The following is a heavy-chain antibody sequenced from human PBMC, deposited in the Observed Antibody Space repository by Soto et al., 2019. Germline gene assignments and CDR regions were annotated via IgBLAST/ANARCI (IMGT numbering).Heavy chain of an antibody. J-gene: IGHJ5*02. CDR3: ARSYGSQINWFDP. Sequence: QVQLQESGPGLVKPSQTLSLTCTVSGGSISSGGYYWSWIRQHPGKGLEWIGYIYYSGSTYYNPALKSRVTISVDTSKNQFSLKLSSVTAADTAVYYCARSYGSQINWFDPWGQGTLVTVSS. V-gene: IGHV4-31*03. CDR1: GGSISSGGYY. D-gene: IGHD3-10*01. CDR2: IYYSGST.